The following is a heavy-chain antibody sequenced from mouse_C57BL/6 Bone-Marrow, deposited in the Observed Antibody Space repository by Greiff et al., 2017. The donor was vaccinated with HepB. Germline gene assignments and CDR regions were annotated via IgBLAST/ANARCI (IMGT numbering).Heavy chain of an antibody. V-gene: IGHV5-17*01. D-gene: IGHD1-1*01. J-gene: IGHJ3*01. CDR1: GFTFSDYG. Sequence: EVKLMESGGGLVKPGGSLKLSCAASGFTFSDYGMHWVRQAPEKGLEWVAYISSGSSTIYYADTVKGRFTISRDNAKNTLFLQMTSLRSEDTAMYYCAREGYYGSSVFAYWGQGTLVTVSA. CDR3: AREGYYGSSVFAY. CDR2: ISSGSSTI.